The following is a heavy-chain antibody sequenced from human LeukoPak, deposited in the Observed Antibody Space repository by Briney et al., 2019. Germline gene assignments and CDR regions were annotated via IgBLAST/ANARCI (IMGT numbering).Heavy chain of an antibody. D-gene: IGHD3-9*01. J-gene: IGHJ4*02. CDR3: ARSGTLTGYLF. CDR1: GGSISSYY. V-gene: IGHV4-59*01. CDR2: IYYSGNT. Sequence: SETLSLTCTVSGGSISSYYWSWIRQAPGKGLEWIGYIYYSGNTNYNPSLQSRVIISVDTSKNQFSLKLSSVTAADTAVYYCARSGTLTGYLFWGQGTLVTVSS.